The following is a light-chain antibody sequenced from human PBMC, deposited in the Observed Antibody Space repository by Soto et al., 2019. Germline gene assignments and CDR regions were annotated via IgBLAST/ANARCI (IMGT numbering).Light chain of an antibody. CDR2: DAS. Sequence: DIQMTQSPSSLSASVGDRVTITCQASQDINNSLNWYHQKPGKAPKLLIYDASNLETVVPSRFSGSGSGTDFTFTISRLQPQDIATYYCQHHDNVPLTFGGGTKVEI. CDR3: QHHDNVPLT. J-gene: IGKJ4*01. V-gene: IGKV1-33*01. CDR1: QDINNS.